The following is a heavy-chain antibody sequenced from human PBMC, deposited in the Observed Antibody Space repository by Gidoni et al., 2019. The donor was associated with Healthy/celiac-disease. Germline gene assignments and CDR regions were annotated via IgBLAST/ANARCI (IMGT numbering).Heavy chain of an antibody. V-gene: IGHV4-34*01. CDR1: GGSFSGYY. J-gene: IGHJ6*02. CDR2: INHSGST. Sequence: QVQLQQWGAGLLKPSETLSLPCAVYGGSFSGYYWSWIRQPPGKGLEWIGEINHSGSTNYNPSLKSRVTISVDTSKNQFSLKLSSVTAADTAVYYCARGSDIVLMVYAQRHYGMDVWGQGTTVTVSS. D-gene: IGHD2-8*01. CDR3: ARGSDIVLMVYAQRHYGMDV.